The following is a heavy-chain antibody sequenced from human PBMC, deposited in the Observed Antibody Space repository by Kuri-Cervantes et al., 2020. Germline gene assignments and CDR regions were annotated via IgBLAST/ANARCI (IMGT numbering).Heavy chain of an antibody. D-gene: IGHD1-26*01. J-gene: IGHJ6*02. V-gene: IGHV3-11*01. CDR1: GFTFSDYY. CDR3: ARDGSVGADYYYYGMDV. Sequence: GGSLRLSCAASGFTFSDYYMSWIRQAPGKGLEWVSYISSSGSTIYYADSVKGRFTISRDNAKNSLYLQMNSLRAEDTAVYYCARDGSVGADYYYYGMDVWGQGTTVTVSS. CDR2: ISSSGSTI.